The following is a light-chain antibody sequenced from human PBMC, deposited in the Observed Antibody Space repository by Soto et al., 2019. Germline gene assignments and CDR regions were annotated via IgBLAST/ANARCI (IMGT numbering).Light chain of an antibody. V-gene: IGLV7-46*01. Sequence: QAVVTQEPSLTVSPGGTVTLTCGSSTGAVTSGHYPYWFQQKPGQAPRTLIYDKSNKHSWTPARFSGSLLGGKAALTLSGAQPEDEAEYYCLLSYSGARVFGTGTKSPS. CDR2: DKS. J-gene: IGLJ1*01. CDR1: TGAVTSGHY. CDR3: LLSYSGARV.